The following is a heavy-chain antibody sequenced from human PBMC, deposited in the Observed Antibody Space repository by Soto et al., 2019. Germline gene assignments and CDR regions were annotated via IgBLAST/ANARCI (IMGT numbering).Heavy chain of an antibody. CDR3: ARADYDILTAHGPNWFDP. Sequence: LSLTCAVYGGSFSGYYWSWIRQPPGKGLEWSGEINHSGSTNYNPSLKSRVTISVDTSKNQFSLKLSSVTAADTAVYYCARADYDILTAHGPNWFDPWGQGTLVTVSS. D-gene: IGHD3-9*01. J-gene: IGHJ5*02. V-gene: IGHV4-34*01. CDR1: GGSFSGYY. CDR2: INHSGST.